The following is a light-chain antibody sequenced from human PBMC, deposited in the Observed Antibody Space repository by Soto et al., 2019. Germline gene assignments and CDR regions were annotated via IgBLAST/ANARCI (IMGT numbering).Light chain of an antibody. J-gene: IGKJ1*01. Sequence: EIVMPQSPATLSVSPGERATLSCRASQSISSNLAWYQQKPGQAPRLLIYGASTRATVIPARFSGSGSVTEFTLTISSLQSEDSAVYCCQHLDNWPPWTCGQGTKVDIK. CDR1: QSISSN. V-gene: IGKV3-15*01. CDR3: QHLDNWPPWT. CDR2: GAS.